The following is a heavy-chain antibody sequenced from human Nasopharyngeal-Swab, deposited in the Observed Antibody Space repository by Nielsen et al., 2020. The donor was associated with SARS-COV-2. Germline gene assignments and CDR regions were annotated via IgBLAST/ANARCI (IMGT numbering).Heavy chain of an antibody. CDR3: VSVLGYCSSTSCYYYYGMDV. Sequence: VRQAPGKGLEWIGEIYHSGSTNYNPSLKSRVTISVDKSKNQFSLKLSSVTAADTAVYYCVSVLGYCSSTSCYYYYGMDVWGQGTTVTVSS. CDR2: IYHSGST. J-gene: IGHJ6*02. D-gene: IGHD2-2*01. V-gene: IGHV4-4*02.